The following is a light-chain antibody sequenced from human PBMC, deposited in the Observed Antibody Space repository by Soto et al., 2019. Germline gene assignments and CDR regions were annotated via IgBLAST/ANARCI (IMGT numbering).Light chain of an antibody. Sequence: EIAFTQSPGTLSLSPGERARLSCRASQSVSSSYLAWYQQKPGQAPKLIIYNAFNRATGIPDRFSGSGSATDFTLTISRLEPEDFAAYYCQQYGSSPPITFGQGTRLEIK. CDR2: NAF. CDR1: QSVSSSY. CDR3: QQYGSSPPIT. J-gene: IGKJ5*01. V-gene: IGKV3-20*01.